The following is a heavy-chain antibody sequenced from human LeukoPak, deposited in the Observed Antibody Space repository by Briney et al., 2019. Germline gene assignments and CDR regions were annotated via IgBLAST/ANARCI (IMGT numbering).Heavy chain of an antibody. CDR2: IYHSGST. V-gene: IGHV4-30-2*01. CDR3: ARGGTMVRGVIIRQFDY. D-gene: IGHD3-10*01. J-gene: IGHJ4*02. Sequence: PSETLSLTCAVSGGSISRGGYSWSWIRQPPGKGLEWIGYIYHSGSTYYNPSLKSRVTISVDRSKNQFSLKLSSVTAADTAVYHCARGGTMVRGVIIRQFDYWGQGTLVTVSS. CDR1: GGSISRGGYS.